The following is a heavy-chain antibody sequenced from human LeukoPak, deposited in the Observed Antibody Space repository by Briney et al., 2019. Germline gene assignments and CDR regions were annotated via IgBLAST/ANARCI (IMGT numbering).Heavy chain of an antibody. J-gene: IGHJ6*03. D-gene: IGHD5-18*01. CDR1: GCTFSSYA. CDR2: IIPIFGTA. CDR3: ARAGPRGYSFPYYYYYMDV. V-gene: IGHV1-69*13. Sequence: SVKLSCKASGCTFSSYAISWVRQAPGQGLEWMGGIIPIFGTANYAQKFQGRVTITADESTSTAYMELSSLRSEDTAVYYCARAGPRGYSFPYYYYYMDVWGKGTTVTISS.